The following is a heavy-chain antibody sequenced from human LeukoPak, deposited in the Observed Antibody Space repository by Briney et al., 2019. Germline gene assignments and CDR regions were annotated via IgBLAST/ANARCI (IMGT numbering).Heavy chain of an antibody. D-gene: IGHD3-22*01. V-gene: IGHV1-2*02. CDR1: GYTFTGYY. J-gene: IGHJ5*02. Sequence: GSVKVSCKASGYTFTGYYMHWVRQAPGQGLEWMGWINPNSGGTNYAQKFQGRVTMTRDTSISTAYMELSRLRSDDTAVYYCARDQTMIPRKFDPWGQGTLVTVSS. CDR3: ARDQTMIPRKFDP. CDR2: INPNSGGT.